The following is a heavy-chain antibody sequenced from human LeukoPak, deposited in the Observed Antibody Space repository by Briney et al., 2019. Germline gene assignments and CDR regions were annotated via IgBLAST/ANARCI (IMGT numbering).Heavy chain of an antibody. V-gene: IGHV4-34*01. CDR3: ARGRHSSSSFDY. D-gene: IGHD6-6*01. Sequence: SETLSLTCAVYGGSFSGYYWSWIRQPPGKGLEWIGEINHRGSTNYNPSLKSRVTISVDTSKNQFSLKLSSVTAADTAVYYCARGRHSSSSFDYWGQGTLVTVSS. CDR2: INHRGST. J-gene: IGHJ4*02. CDR1: GGSFSGYY.